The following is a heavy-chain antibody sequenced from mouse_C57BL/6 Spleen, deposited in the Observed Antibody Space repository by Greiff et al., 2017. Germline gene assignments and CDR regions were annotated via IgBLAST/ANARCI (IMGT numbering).Heavy chain of an antibody. V-gene: IGHV5-4*01. J-gene: IGHJ2*01. Sequence: DVHLVESGGGLVKPGGSLKLSCAASGFTFSSYAMSWVRQTPEKRLEWVATISDGGSYTYYTDNVKGRFTISRDNAKTTRYLQMSQLKSEDTAMYDYASACDYGSSCGGGYFDYWGQGTTLTVSS. CDR1: GFTFSSYA. CDR3: ASACDYGSSCGGGYFDY. D-gene: IGHD1-1*01. CDR2: ISDGGSYT.